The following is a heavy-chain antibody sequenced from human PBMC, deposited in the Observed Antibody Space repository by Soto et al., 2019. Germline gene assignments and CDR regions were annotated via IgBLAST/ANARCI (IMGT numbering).Heavy chain of an antibody. V-gene: IGHV3-30-3*01. CDR1: GFTFSSYA. CDR3: ARDLATHFDY. CDR2: ISYDGSNK. Sequence: PGGSLRLSCAASGFTFSSYATHWVRQAPGKGLEWVAVISYDGSNKYYADSVKGRFTISRDNSKNTLYLQMNSLRAEDTAVYYCARDLATHFDYWGQGTLVTVSS. D-gene: IGHD2-15*01. J-gene: IGHJ4*02.